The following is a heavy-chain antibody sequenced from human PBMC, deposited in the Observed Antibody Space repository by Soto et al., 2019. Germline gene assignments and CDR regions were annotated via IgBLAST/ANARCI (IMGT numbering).Heavy chain of an antibody. V-gene: IGHV3-15*07. D-gene: IGHD3-16*01. Sequence: PGGSLRLSCAASGFIFSSAWINWVRQAPGKGLEWVGRIKSKVDGGTSDFAAPVKDRFAISRDDSKNIVYLEMNGLKTEDTAMYYCTTDSYMTTVIVRFDYWGHGTQVTVSS. CDR2: IKSKVDGGTS. CDR3: TTDSYMTTVIVRFDY. J-gene: IGHJ4*01. CDR1: GFIFSSAW.